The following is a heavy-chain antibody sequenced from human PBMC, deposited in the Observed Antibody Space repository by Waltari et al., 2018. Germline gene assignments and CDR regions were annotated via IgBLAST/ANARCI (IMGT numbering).Heavy chain of an antibody. D-gene: IGHD2-15*01. V-gene: IGHV3-23*04. J-gene: IGHJ4*02. Sequence: VQLVESGGGVVQPGRSLRLSCAASGFPFRSYVMSWVRQAPGKGLEWVSSSSGGSATKHDAESVKGRFTISRDNSRNTLYLQMSSLRVDDTAVYYCARRPACSGGTCAFDYWGQGTLVTVSS. CDR1: GFPFRSYV. CDR2: SSGGSATK. CDR3: ARRPACSGGTCAFDY.